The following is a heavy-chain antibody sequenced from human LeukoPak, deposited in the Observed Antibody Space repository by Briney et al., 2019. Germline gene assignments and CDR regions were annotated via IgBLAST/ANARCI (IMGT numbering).Heavy chain of an antibody. J-gene: IGHJ5*01. V-gene: IGHV3-66*02. CDR1: GFTVSSNY. Sequence: GGSLRPSCAASGFTVSSNYMSWVRQAPGKGLEWVSVIYSGGSTYYADSVKGRFTISRDNSKNTLYLQMNSLRAEDTAVYYCARAYSSGWFDYWGQGTLVTVSS. D-gene: IGHD6-19*01. CDR3: ARAYSSGWFDY. CDR2: IYSGGST.